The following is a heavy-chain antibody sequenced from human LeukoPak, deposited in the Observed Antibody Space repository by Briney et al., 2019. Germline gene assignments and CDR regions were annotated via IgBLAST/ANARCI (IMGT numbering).Heavy chain of an antibody. D-gene: IGHD4-17*01. CDR1: GGSISSSSYY. CDR2: IYYSGST. CDR3: ARQRTDGDYHFDY. J-gene: IGHJ4*02. V-gene: IGHV4-39*01. Sequence: SETLSPTCTVSGGSISSSSYYWGWIRQPPGKGLEWIGSIYYSGSTYYNPSLKSRVTISVDTSKNQFSLKLSSVTAADTAVYYCARQRTDGDYHFDYWGQGTLVTVSS.